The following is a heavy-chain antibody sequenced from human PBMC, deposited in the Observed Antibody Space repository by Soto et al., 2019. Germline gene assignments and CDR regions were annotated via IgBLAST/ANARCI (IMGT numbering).Heavy chain of an antibody. D-gene: IGHD3-22*01. CDR2: VYHTGTT. V-gene: IGHV4-30-4*08. CDR3: ARALVTDYNSRDYHYYFAMDV. CDR1: GGPVSGDDLY. J-gene: IGHJ6*02. Sequence: SETLSLTCVVSGGPVSGDDLYWSWIRHLPGKGLEWIANVYHTGTTYYNPSLKSRVSMSVDTPQNQFSLILASVTAADTAVYYCARALVTDYNSRDYHYYFAMDVWGQGTSVTVSS.